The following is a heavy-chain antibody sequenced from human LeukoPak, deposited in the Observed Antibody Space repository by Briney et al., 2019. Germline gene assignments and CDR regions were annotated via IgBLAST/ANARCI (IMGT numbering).Heavy chain of an antibody. CDR1: GFTVSSNY. V-gene: IGHV3-66*01. J-gene: IGHJ4*02. CDR2: IYSGGST. D-gene: IGHD4-11*01. Sequence: PGGSLRLSCAASGFTVSSNYMIWVRQAPGKGLEWVSVIYSGGSTYYADSVKGRFTISRDNSKNTLYLQMNSLRAEDTAVYYCARGPSKRYFDYWGQGTLVTVSS. CDR3: ARGPSKRYFDY.